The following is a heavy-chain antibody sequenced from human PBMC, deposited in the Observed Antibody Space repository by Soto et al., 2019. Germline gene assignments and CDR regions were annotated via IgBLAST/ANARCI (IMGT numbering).Heavy chain of an antibody. D-gene: IGHD3-10*01. J-gene: IGHJ6*02. CDR2: ISAYNGNT. Sequence: PSVKVSCKASGYTFTSYGISWVRQAPGQGLEWMGWISAYNGNTNYAQKLQGRVTMTTDTSTSTAYMELRSLRSDDTAVYYCARVWFGELSDYYGMDVWGQGTTVTVSS. CDR3: ARVWFGELSDYYGMDV. CDR1: GYTFTSYG. V-gene: IGHV1-18*01.